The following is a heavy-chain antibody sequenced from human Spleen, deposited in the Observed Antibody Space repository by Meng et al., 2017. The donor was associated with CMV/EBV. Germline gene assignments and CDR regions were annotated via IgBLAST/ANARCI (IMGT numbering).Heavy chain of an antibody. CDR3: ARSPSVTPFDY. D-gene: IGHD4-17*01. J-gene: IGHJ4*02. CDR1: GDSISSSNYY. Sequence: TISGDSISSSNYYWGWIRQPPGKGLEWIATDYYSGRTYYNPSLKSRLTISIDTSKNQYSLKLSSVTAADTAVYYCARSPSVTPFDYWGQGTLVTVSS. V-gene: IGHV4-39*01. CDR2: DYYSGRT.